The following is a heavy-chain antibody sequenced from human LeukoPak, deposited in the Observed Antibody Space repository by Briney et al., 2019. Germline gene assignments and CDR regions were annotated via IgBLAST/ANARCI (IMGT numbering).Heavy chain of an antibody. Sequence: GGSLRLSCAASGFTFSNYYMSWVRQAPGKGLEWVAHINKDGSEKYYVDSVKGRFTISRDNAKNSLYLQMNSLRVEDTAVYYCARDKVTSWGRGTLVTVSS. V-gene: IGHV3-7*01. CDR3: ARDKVTS. CDR1: GFTFSNYY. J-gene: IGHJ5*02. CDR2: INKDGSEK.